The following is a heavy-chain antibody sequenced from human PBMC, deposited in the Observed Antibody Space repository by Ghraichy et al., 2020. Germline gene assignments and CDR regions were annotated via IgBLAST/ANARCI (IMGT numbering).Heavy chain of an antibody. J-gene: IGHJ5*02. Sequence: GGSLRLSCVGSGFIFSDHYMTWVRQAPGKGLEWVANLNQDGSNKYYMDSVKGRFTISRDNTKNSLYLQMNSLRAEDTAMYYCARASPSARVFPGARDDIWFDPWGQGTLVTVSS. CDR3: ARASPSARVFPGARDDIWFDP. CDR2: LNQDGSNK. CDR1: GFIFSDHY. D-gene: IGHD5-24*01. V-gene: IGHV3-7*01.